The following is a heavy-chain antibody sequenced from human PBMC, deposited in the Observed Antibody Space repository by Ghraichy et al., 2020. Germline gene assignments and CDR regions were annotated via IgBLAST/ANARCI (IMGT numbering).Heavy chain of an antibody. D-gene: IGHD1-14*01. CDR1: GGSFSSYT. Sequence: SVKVSGEVSGGSFSSYTISWVRQAPGQGLEWLGGSIPISGPPDYAQKFQGRVTISADASTHTAYLELSSLRSEDTAIYYCARSYHTYYFDYWGQGTLVTVSS. CDR3: ARSYHTYYFDY. CDR2: SIPISGPP. J-gene: IGHJ4*02. V-gene: IGHV1-69*13.